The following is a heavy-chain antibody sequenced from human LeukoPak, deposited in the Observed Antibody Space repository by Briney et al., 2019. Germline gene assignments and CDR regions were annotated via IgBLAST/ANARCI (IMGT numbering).Heavy chain of an antibody. CDR2: ISYDGSNK. CDR1: GFTFSSYG. D-gene: IGHD6-19*01. V-gene: IGHV3-30*18. J-gene: IGHJ1*01. CDR3: AKDLGLAVAGTIGDFQH. Sequence: LSGGSLRLSCAASGFTFSSYGMHWVRQAPGKGLEWVAVISYDGSNKYYADSVKGRFTISRDNSKNTLYLQMNSLRAEDTAVYYCAKDLGLAVAGTIGDFQHWGQGTLVTVSS.